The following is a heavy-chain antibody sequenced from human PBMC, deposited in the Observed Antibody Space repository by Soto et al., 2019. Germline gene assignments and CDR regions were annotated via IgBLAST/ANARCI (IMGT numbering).Heavy chain of an antibody. CDR1: GGTFSSYA. D-gene: IGHD3-22*01. J-gene: IGHJ3*02. Sequence: GASVKVSCKASGGTFSSYAISWVRQAPGQGLEWMEGIIPIFGTANYAQKFQGRVTITADESTSTAYMELSSLRSEDTAVYYCARDLYYYDSSGYVRIAFDIWGQGTMVTVS. CDR2: IIPIFGTA. V-gene: IGHV1-69*13. CDR3: ARDLYYYDSSGYVRIAFDI.